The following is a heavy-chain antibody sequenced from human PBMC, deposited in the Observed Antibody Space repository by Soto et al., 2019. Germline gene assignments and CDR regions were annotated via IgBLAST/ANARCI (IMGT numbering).Heavy chain of an antibody. Sequence: GGSLRLSCAASGFTFSSYAMSWVRQAPGKGLEWVSAISGSGGSTYYADSVKGRFTISRDNSKNTQYLQMNSLRAEDTAVYYCAKASGWITGTTFSDYWGQGTLVTVSS. J-gene: IGHJ4*02. D-gene: IGHD1-7*01. CDR1: GFTFSSYA. CDR2: ISGSGGST. CDR3: AKASGWITGTTFSDY. V-gene: IGHV3-23*01.